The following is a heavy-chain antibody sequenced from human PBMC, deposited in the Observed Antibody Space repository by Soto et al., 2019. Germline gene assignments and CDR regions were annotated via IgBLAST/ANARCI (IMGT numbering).Heavy chain of an antibody. V-gene: IGHV1-3*01. CDR3: ARDLSYYYGMDV. CDR1: GYTFTSYA. J-gene: IGHJ6*02. CDR2: INAGNGNT. Sequence: ASVKVSCKASGYTFTSYAMHWVRQAPGQRLEWMGWINAGNGNTKYSQKFQGRVTITRDTSASTAYMELSSLRSEDTAVYYCARDLSYYYGMDVWGQGTTVTVS. D-gene: IGHD3-9*01.